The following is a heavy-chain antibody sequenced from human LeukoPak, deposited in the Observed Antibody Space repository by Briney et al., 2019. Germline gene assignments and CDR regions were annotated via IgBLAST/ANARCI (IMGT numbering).Heavy chain of an antibody. CDR1: GFTFCEDA. Sequence: GGSLRLSCTASGFTFCEDAWSWFRQAPGKGREGMCFIRKKDYGETTDYAASVSGRFTISRDDAKSIAYLQINSLKTEDTALYYFSRGLHDYGDSNYYFDHWGRGTLVTVSS. V-gene: IGHV3-49*03. CDR3: SRGLHDYGDSNYYFDH. CDR2: IRKKDYGETT. J-gene: IGHJ4*02. D-gene: IGHD4-17*01.